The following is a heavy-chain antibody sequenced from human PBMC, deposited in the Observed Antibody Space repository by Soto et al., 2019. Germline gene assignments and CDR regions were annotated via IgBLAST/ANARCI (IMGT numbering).Heavy chain of an antibody. CDR2: IIPIFGTA. V-gene: IGHV1-69*12. CDR1: GGTFSSYA. Sequence: VQLVQSGAEVKKPGSSVKVSCKASGGTFSSYAISWVRQAPGQGLEWMGGIIPIFGTANYAQKFQGRVTTTADESTSTAYMELSSLRSEDTPVYYCARVGGSGGSCYSQDYYYYYGMAVWGQGTTVTVSS. CDR3: ARVGGSGGSCYSQDYYYYYGMAV. D-gene: IGHD2-15*01. J-gene: IGHJ6*02.